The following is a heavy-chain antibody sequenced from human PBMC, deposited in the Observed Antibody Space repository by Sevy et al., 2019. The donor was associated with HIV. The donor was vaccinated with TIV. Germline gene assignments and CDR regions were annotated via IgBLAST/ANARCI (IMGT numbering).Heavy chain of an antibody. CDR1: GSTFSGHH. CDR2: INPQSGGT. Sequence: APVKVSCKVSGSTFSGHHMHWVRQAPGQGLEWMGWINPQSGGTNYAHKFQGRVTVTRDTSISTVYMELSTLRSDDTAVYYYARHTCYYFDYWGQGTLVTVSS. J-gene: IGHJ4*02. V-gene: IGHV1-2*02. CDR3: ARHTCYYFDY.